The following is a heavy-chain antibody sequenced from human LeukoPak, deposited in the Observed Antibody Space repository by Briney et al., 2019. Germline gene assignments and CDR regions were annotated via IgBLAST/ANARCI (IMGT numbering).Heavy chain of an antibody. Sequence: GASVKVSCKASGYTFTGYYMHWVRQAPGQRLEWMGWINAGNGNTKYSQEFQGRVTITRDTSASTAYMELSSLRSEDMAVYYCARGHYDSSGYFRGGIVGGAFDIWGQGTMVTVSS. CDR1: GYTFTGYY. V-gene: IGHV1-3*03. CDR2: INAGNGNT. D-gene: IGHD3-22*01. CDR3: ARGHYDSSGYFRGGIVGGAFDI. J-gene: IGHJ3*02.